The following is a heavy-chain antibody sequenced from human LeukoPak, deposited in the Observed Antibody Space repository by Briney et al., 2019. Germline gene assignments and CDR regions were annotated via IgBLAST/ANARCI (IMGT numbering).Heavy chain of an antibody. J-gene: IGHJ5*02. CDR1: GGSISSYY. V-gene: IGHV4-4*07. D-gene: IGHD2-2*01. Sequence: PSETLSLTCTVSGGSISSYYWSWIRQPAGKGLEWIGRIYTSGSTNYNPSLKSRVTMSVDTSKNRFSLKLSSVTAADTAVYYCARSPQPADIVVVPAATPNAWGDWFDPWGQGTLVTVSS. CDR3: ARSPQPADIVVVPAATPNAWGDWFDP. CDR2: IYTSGST.